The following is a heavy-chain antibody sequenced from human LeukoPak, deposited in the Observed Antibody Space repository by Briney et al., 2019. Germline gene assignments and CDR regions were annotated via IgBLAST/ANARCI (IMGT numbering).Heavy chain of an antibody. J-gene: IGHJ4*02. Sequence: SETLSLTCTVSGGSLSSGGSYWSWIRQHPGKGLEWIGYIYYSGSTYYNPSLKSRVTISVDTSKNQFSLKLSSVTAADTAVYYCARMGYYYDSSGYYTPIDYWGQGTLVTVSS. V-gene: IGHV4-31*03. CDR2: IYYSGST. D-gene: IGHD3-22*01. CDR3: ARMGYYYDSSGYYTPIDY. CDR1: GGSLSSGGSY.